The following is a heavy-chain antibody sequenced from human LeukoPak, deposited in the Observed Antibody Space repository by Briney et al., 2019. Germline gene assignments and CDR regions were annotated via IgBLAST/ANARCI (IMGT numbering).Heavy chain of an antibody. Sequence: SETLSLTCAVYGGSFSGYYWSWIRQPPGKGLEWIGEINHSGSTYYNPSLKSRVTISVDTSKNQFSLKLSSVTAADTAVYYCARQGRPRYYDSSGYQLDYWGQGTLVTVSS. V-gene: IGHV4-34*01. CDR1: GGSFSGYY. CDR2: INHSGST. CDR3: ARQGRPRYYDSSGYQLDY. D-gene: IGHD3-22*01. J-gene: IGHJ4*02.